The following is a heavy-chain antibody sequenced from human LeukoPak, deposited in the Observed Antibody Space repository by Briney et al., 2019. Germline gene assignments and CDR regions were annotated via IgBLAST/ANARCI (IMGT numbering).Heavy chain of an antibody. CDR3: AKQAYCSSTSCYLVDY. CDR2: IYSGGST. J-gene: IGHJ4*02. Sequence: GGSLRLSCAASGFTVSSNYMSWVRQAPGKGLEWVSLIYSGGSTYYADSVKGRFTISRDNSKNTLYLQMNSLRAEDTAVYYCAKQAYCSSTSCYLVDYWGQGTLVTVSS. V-gene: IGHV3-66*04. CDR1: GFTVSSNY. D-gene: IGHD2-2*01.